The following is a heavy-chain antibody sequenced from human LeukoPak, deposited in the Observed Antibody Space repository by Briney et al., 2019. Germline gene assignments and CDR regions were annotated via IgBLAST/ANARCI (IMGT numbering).Heavy chain of an antibody. CDR2: INPNSGGT. CDR3: AHVIAVAGTTTDAFDI. CDR1: GYTFTGYY. D-gene: IGHD6-19*01. Sequence: ASVKVSCKASGYTFTGYYMHWVRQAPGQGLEWMGWINPNSGGTNYAQKFQGRVTMTRDTSISTAYMELSWLRSDDTAVYYCAHVIAVAGTTTDAFDIWGQGTMVTVSS. J-gene: IGHJ3*02. V-gene: IGHV1-2*02.